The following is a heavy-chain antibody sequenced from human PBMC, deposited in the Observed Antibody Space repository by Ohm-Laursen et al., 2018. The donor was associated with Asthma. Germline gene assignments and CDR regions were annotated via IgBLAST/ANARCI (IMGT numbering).Heavy chain of an antibody. Sequence: SLRLSCAASGFTFSSYAMSWVRQAPGKGLEWVSAISGSGGSTYYADSVKGRFTISRDNSKNTLYLQMNSLRAEDTAVYYCAKDPVYSSGWYYYWGQGTLVTVSS. CDR2: ISGSGGST. CDR3: AKDPVYSSGWYYY. D-gene: IGHD6-19*01. V-gene: IGHV3-23*01. CDR1: GFTFSSYA. J-gene: IGHJ4*02.